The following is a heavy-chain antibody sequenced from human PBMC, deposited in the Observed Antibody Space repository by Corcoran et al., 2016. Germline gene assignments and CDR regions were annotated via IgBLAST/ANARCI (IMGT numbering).Heavy chain of an antibody. CDR1: GFTFSSYS. D-gene: IGHD3-16*01. J-gene: IGHJ6*02. V-gene: IGHV3-21*01. Sequence: EVQLVESGGGLVKPGGSLRLSCAASGFTFSSYSMNWVRQAPGKGLEWVSSISSSSSYIYYADSVKGRFTISRDNAKNSLYLQMNSLRAEDTAVYYCARDQDTFGGATEYYGMDVWGQGTTVTVSS. CDR3: ARDQDTFGGATEYYGMDV. CDR2: ISSSSSYI.